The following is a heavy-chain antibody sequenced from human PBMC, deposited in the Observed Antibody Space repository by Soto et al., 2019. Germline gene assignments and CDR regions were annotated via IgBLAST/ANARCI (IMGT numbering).Heavy chain of an antibody. J-gene: IGHJ6*02. CDR1: GNSFNSVHF. V-gene: IGHV4-38-2*01. Sequence: ASETLSLTCVVSGNSFNSVHFWGWIRQPPGKGLQWFGSLSRNGGTYSNPSLRSRVTLSVDTSKNQFSLKLTSVTAAAAAADCCAAAALPSARFYGMDIGGQGSTVTVSS. CDR2: LSRNGGT. CDR3: AAAALPSARFYGMDI. D-gene: IGHD2-15*01.